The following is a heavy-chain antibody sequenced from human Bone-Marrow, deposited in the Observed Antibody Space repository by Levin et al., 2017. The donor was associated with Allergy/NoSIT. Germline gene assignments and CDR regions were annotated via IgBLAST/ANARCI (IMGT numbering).Heavy chain of an antibody. CDR2: ISYDGSNK. CDR3: AKGNPIQLWARGYFDY. V-gene: IGHV3-30*18. D-gene: IGHD5-18*01. J-gene: IGHJ4*02. Sequence: GGSLRLSCAASGFTFSSYGMHWVRQAPGKGLEWVAVISYDGSNKYYADSVKGRFTISRDNSKNTLYLQMNSLRAEDTAVYYCAKGNPIQLWARGYFDYWGQGTLVTVSS. CDR1: GFTFSSYG.